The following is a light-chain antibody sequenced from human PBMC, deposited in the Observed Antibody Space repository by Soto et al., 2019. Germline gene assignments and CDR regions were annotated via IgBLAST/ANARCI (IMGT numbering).Light chain of an antibody. Sequence: QSALTQPASVSGSPGQSITISCTGTSSDVGGYNFVSWYQNHPGKAPKLIIYEVTNRPSGVSNRFSGSKSGNTASLTISGLQAEDEADYYCSSYTSSSTLGVFGGGTKVTVL. CDR2: EVT. V-gene: IGLV2-14*01. CDR3: SSYTSSSTLGV. J-gene: IGLJ3*02. CDR1: SSDVGGYNF.